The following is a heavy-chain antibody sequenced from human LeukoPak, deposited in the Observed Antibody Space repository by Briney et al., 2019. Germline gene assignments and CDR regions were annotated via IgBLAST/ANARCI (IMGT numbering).Heavy chain of an antibody. D-gene: IGHD1-26*01. CDR2: IHDSGTT. J-gene: IGHJ4*02. CDR3: VLGARPSGY. CDR1: GVSIITYF. V-gene: IGHV4-59*01. Sequence: KTSETLSLTCTVSGVSIITYFWTWIRQPPGKGLEWIGNIHDSGTTNYNPSLKSRVIMSVGTSKNQFSLKLSSVTAADTAMYYCVLGARPSGYWGQGTLVTVSS.